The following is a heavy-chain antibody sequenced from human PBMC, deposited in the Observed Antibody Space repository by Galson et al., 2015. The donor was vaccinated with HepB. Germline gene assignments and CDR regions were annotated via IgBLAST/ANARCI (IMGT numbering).Heavy chain of an antibody. CDR1: GFTVSNYG. CDR3: ARGSMDYSTSHRPSYFYYMDV. D-gene: IGHD6-6*01. Sequence: SLRLSCAASGFTVSNYGMHWVRQAPGKGLEWVAVIWHDGSDKYYADSEKGRFTISRDNSENTLFLQGNGLRAEDTAVYYCARGSMDYSTSHRPSYFYYMDVWGKGATVTVSS. J-gene: IGHJ6*03. V-gene: IGHV3-33*01. CDR2: IWHDGSDK.